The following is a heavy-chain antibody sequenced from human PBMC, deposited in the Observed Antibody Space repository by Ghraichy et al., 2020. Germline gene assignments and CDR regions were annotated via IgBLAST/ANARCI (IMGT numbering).Heavy chain of an antibody. CDR1: GFTFSSYA. CDR2: ISGGGGST. V-gene: IGHV3-23*01. CDR3: AKPLYGSESYYSGID. J-gene: IGHJ4*02. Sequence: GGSLRLSCAASGFTFSSYAMNWVRQAPGKGLEWVSTISGGGGSTYYADSVKGRFTISRDNSKNTLYLQMNSLRAEDTAVYYCAKPLYGSESYYSGIDWGQGTLVTVSS. D-gene: IGHD3-10*01.